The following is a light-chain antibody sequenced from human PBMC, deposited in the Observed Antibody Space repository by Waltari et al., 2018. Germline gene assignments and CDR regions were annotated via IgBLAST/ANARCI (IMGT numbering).Light chain of an antibody. J-gene: IGKJ1*01. CDR3: QQYNDWPRT. CDR2: SAS. Sequence: DIVMTHSPATLSVSPGERATLSCRASQSISSNLAWYQQQPGQAPRLLIYSASTRATGIPARFSGSGSGTEFTLTISSLQSEDFAIYYCQQYNDWPRTFGQGTKVEIK. V-gene: IGKV3-15*01. CDR1: QSISSN.